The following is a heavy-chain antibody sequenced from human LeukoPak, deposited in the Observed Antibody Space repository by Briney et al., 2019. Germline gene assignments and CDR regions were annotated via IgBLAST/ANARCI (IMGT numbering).Heavy chain of an antibody. D-gene: IGHD1-26*01. J-gene: IGHJ4*02. V-gene: IGHV7-4-1*02. Sequence: ASVKVSCKASGYTFTNYAMKWVRQAPGQGLEWMGWINTNTGNPTYAQGFTGRFAFSLDTSVSTASLQISSLNAEDTGVYYCARGSGSPPYFDYWGQGTLVTVSS. CDR3: ARGSGSPPYFDY. CDR2: INTNTGNP. CDR1: GYTFTNYA.